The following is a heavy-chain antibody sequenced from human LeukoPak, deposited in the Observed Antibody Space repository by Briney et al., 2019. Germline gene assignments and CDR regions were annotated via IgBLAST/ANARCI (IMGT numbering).Heavy chain of an antibody. V-gene: IGHV3-23*01. CDR3: AKESYGDQPAPSEFDY. CDR1: GFTFSSYA. D-gene: IGHD4-17*01. J-gene: IGHJ4*02. CDR2: FSGSGGST. Sequence: PGGSLRLSCAASGFTFSSYAMNWSPRAPGKAWEGVPPFSGSGGSTYYADSVKGRFTISRDNSKNTLYLQMNSLRAEDTAVYYCAKESYGDQPAPSEFDYWGQGTLVTVSS.